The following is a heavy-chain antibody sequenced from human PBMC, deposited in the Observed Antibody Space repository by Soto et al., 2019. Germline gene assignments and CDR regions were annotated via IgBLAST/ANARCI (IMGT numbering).Heavy chain of an antibody. J-gene: IGHJ5*02. Sequence: QVQLVESGGGVVQPGRSLRLSCAASGFTFSSYGMHWVRQAPGKGLEWVAVISYDGSNKYYADSVKGRFTISRDNSKNTLYLQMNSLRAEDTAVYYCAKDFFGVVSRGNWFDPWGQGTLVTVSS. CDR3: AKDFFGVVSRGNWFDP. D-gene: IGHD3-3*01. CDR2: ISYDGSNK. CDR1: GFTFSSYG. V-gene: IGHV3-30*18.